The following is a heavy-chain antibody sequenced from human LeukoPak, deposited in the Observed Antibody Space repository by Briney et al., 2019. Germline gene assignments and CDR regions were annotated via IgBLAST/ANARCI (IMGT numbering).Heavy chain of an antibody. V-gene: IGHV6-1*01. Sequence: SQTLSLTCAISGDSVSSNSAVWNWIRQSPSRGLEWLGRTYYRSKWFNDYAVSVKSRITVNPDTSKNQFSLQLNSVTPDDTAVYYCARSNSWKFDCWGQGTLVTVSS. J-gene: IGHJ4*02. CDR3: ARSNSWKFDC. CDR2: TYYRSKWFN. CDR1: GDSVSSNSAV. D-gene: IGHD6-13*01.